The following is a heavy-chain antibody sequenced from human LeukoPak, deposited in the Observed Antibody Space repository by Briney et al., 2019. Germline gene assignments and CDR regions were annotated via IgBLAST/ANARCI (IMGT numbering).Heavy chain of an antibody. CDR3: ARLTIAVFGVEIDY. CDR1: GDSIYRSNYY. Sequence: SETLSLTCTVSGDSIYRSNYYWGWIRQPPTKGLEWIGSIYYNGGTYYNPYLKSRVTIFVDTSKNQFSMTVSSVTAADTAVYFCARLTIAVFGVEIDYWGQGSLVTVSS. CDR2: IYYNGGT. J-gene: IGHJ4*02. D-gene: IGHD3-3*01. V-gene: IGHV4-39*01.